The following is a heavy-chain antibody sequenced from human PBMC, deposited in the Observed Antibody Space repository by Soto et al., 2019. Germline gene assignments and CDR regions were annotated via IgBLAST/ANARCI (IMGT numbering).Heavy chain of an antibody. CDR2: TSATGSTT. CDR1: GFTFSTHS. CDR3: AIHSKWRSTSCYSGGSTCPLDC. V-gene: IGHV3-23*01. J-gene: IGHJ4*02. D-gene: IGHD2-2*02. Sequence: EVQLLESGGGLVQPGGSLRLSCAVSGFTFSTHSMSWVRQAPGKGLEWVAGTSATGSTTYYADSVKGQFTISRDNYKNTMYLPMNSLRAEDTAVYYCAIHSKWRSTSCYSGGSTCPLDCWGPGTLVTVSS.